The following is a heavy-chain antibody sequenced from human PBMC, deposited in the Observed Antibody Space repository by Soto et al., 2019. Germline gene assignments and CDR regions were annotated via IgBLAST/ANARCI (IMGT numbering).Heavy chain of an antibody. V-gene: IGHV3-23*01. CDR1: GFTFSSYS. CDR2: ISGSGGST. D-gene: IGHD5-18*01. CDR3: AKDVGYSYGYDYFDY. J-gene: IGHJ4*02. Sequence: GGSLRLSCAASGFTFSSYSMSWVRQATGKGLEWVSGISGSGGSTNYADSVKGRFTISRDNSKNTLYLQMNSLRAEDTAVYYCAKDVGYSYGYDYFDYWGQGTLVTVSS.